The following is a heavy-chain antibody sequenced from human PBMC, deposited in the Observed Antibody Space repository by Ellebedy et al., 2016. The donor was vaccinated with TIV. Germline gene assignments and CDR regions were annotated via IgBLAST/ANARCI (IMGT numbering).Heavy chain of an antibody. CDR3: ARDRFWVGNPI. CDR2: ISGSGGST. CDR1: GFTFSSYA. V-gene: IGHV3-23*01. J-gene: IGHJ4*02. Sequence: GGSLRLSXAASGFTFSSYAMSWVRQAPGKGLEWVSAISGSGGSTYYADSVKGRFTISRDNSKNTLYLQMNSLRAEDTAVYYCARDRFWVGNPIWGQGTLVTVSS. D-gene: IGHD4-23*01.